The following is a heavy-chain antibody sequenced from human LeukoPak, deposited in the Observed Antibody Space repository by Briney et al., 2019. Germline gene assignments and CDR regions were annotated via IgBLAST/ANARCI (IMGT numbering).Heavy chain of an antibody. J-gene: IGHJ4*02. CDR2: IYYSGST. V-gene: IGHV4-39*01. D-gene: IGHD5-12*01. Sequence: PSETLSLTCTVSGGSISSSSYYWGWIRQPPGKGLEWIGSIYYSGSTYYNPSLKSRVTISVDTSKNQFSLKLSSVTAADTAVYYCLSGYDSRVALYYWGQGTLVTVSS. CDR3: LSGYDSRVALYY. CDR1: GGSISSSSYY.